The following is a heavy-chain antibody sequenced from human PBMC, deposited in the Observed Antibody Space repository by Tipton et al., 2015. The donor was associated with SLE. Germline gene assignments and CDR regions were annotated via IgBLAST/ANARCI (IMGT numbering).Heavy chain of an antibody. CDR3: ARGPLSQGEGYFQH. CDR2: ISSSSNYI. Sequence: SPRLSCAASGFTFSSYTMNWVRQAPGKGLDWVSSISSSSNYIYCADSVKGRFTISRDNAKNSLYLQMNNLRAEDTAVYYCARGPLSQGEGYFQHWGQGTLVTVSS. CDR1: GFTFSSYT. V-gene: IGHV3-21*01. J-gene: IGHJ1*01.